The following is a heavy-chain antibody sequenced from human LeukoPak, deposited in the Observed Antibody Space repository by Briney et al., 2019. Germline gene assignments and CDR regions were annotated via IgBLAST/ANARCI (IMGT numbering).Heavy chain of an antibody. CDR1: GRSTSGYY. CDR3: AREPIGDDSPV. J-gene: IGHJ6*02. V-gene: IGHV4-59*01. D-gene: IGHD3-22*01. CDR2: VYYSGTT. Sequence: SESLSLTCAVSGRSTSGYYWSWTRQPPGKGLEWIGCVYYSGTTYYNPSLKSRVIISVDTSRNQFSLKVTSVTAAGTAVYYWAREPIGDDSPVGGLGTPVSVSS.